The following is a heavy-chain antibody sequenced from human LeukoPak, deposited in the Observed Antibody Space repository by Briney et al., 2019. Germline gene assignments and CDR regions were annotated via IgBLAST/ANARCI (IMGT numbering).Heavy chain of an antibody. V-gene: IGHV3-15*01. CDR2: IKSETDGGTT. CDR1: GFTFTNAW. CDR3: STDLPYHDFSSGYSTHVAFDI. D-gene: IGHD3-3*01. Sequence: GGSLRLSCAASGFTFTNAWMGWVRQAPGKGLEWVGRIKSETDGGTTDYAAPVKGRFIISRDDSKNTLYLQMNSLKIEDTAVYFCSTDLPYHDFSSGYSTHVAFDIWGQGTMVTVSS. J-gene: IGHJ3*02.